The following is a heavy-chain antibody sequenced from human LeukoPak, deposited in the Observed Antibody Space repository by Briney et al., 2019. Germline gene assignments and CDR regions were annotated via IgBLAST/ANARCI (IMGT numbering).Heavy chain of an antibody. J-gene: IGHJ4*02. D-gene: IGHD6-13*01. CDR1: GGSISSSSYY. CDR3: ARGYLGYSSSWYDD. CDR2: IYYSGST. Sequence: SETLSLTCTVSGGSISSSSYYWGWIRQPPGKGLEWIGSIYYSGSTYYNPSLKSRVTISVDTSKNQFSLKLSSVTAADTAVYYCARGYLGYSSSWYDDWGQGTLVTVSS. V-gene: IGHV4-39*07.